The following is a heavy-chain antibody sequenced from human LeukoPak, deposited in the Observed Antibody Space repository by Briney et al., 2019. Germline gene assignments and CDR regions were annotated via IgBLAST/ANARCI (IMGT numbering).Heavy chain of an antibody. V-gene: IGHV3-23*01. CDR1: GGSFSGYY. Sequence: ETLSLTCAVYGGSFSGYYWSWVRHAPGKGLEWVSAITASGGGTYYADSVKGRFTISRDNSKNTLFLQMISLRADDTAIYYCAARPSDRTGYYYDWGQGTLVTVSS. CDR2: ITASGGGT. D-gene: IGHD3-22*01. CDR3: AARPSDRTGYYYD. J-gene: IGHJ4*02.